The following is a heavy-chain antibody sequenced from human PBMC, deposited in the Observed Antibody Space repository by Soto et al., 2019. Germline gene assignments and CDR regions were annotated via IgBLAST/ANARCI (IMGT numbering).Heavy chain of an antibody. CDR1: GFTFSSYA. J-gene: IGHJ4*02. CDR3: AKTTLRLRVYYFDY. V-gene: IGHV3-23*01. CDR2: ISGSGGST. Sequence: GGSLRLSCAASGFTFSSYAMSWVRLAPGKGLEWVSAISGSGGSTYYADSVKGRFTISRDNSKNTLYLQMNSLRAEDTAVYYCAKTTLRLRVYYFDYWGQGTLVTVSS. D-gene: IGHD5-18*01.